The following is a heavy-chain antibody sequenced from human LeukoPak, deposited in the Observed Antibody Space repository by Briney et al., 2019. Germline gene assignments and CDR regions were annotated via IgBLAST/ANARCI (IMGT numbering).Heavy chain of an antibody. Sequence: GGSLRLSCAASGFTFSSYSMNWVRQAPGKGLEWVSSISSSSSYIYYADSVKGRFTISRDNAKNSLYLQMNSLRAEDTAVYYCARDRGQEVRGVMLLYYYYGMDVWGQGTTVTVSS. J-gene: IGHJ6*02. D-gene: IGHD3-10*01. V-gene: IGHV3-21*01. CDR1: GFTFSSYS. CDR2: ISSSSSYI. CDR3: ARDRGQEVRGVMLLYYYYGMDV.